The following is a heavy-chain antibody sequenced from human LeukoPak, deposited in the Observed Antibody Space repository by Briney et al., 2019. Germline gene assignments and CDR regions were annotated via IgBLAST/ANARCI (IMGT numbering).Heavy chain of an antibody. J-gene: IGHJ4*02. CDR1: GGSISSYC. Sequence: SETLSLTCTVSGGSISSYCWSWIRQPAGKGLEWIGRIHTSGSTNYNPSLKSRVTMSVDTSKNQFSLKLRSVTAADTAVYYCARDRYYYDSSGYLRFDYWSQGTLVTVSS. CDR2: IHTSGST. V-gene: IGHV4-4*07. D-gene: IGHD3-22*01. CDR3: ARDRYYYDSSGYLRFDY.